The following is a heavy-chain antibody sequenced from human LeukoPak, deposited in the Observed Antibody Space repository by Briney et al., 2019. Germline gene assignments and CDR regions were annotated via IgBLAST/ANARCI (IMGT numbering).Heavy chain of an antibody. D-gene: IGHD2-21*02. CDR2: ISGSGGST. Sequence: PGGSLRLSCAAFGFTFSSYAMSWVRQAPGKVLEWVSAISGSGGSTYYADSVKGRFTISRDNSKNTLYLQMNSLRAEDTAVYYCANLGPIVVVTATTEFDYWGQGTLVTVSS. CDR1: GFTFSSYA. J-gene: IGHJ4*02. V-gene: IGHV3-23*01. CDR3: ANLGPIVVVTATTEFDY.